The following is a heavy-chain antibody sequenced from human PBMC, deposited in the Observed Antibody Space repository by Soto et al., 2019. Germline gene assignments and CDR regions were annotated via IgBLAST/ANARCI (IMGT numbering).Heavy chain of an antibody. CDR3: AHAAFGEFVGSFRY. J-gene: IGHJ4*02. V-gene: IGHV2-5*02. CDR2: VYWDDDK. Sequence: QITLKESGPTLVKPTQTLTLTCTFSGFSLHTHAVGVGWIRQPPGKALEWLALVYWDDDKRYNLFLKSRLAITKDTSKNQVVLTMTNMDPVDTATYYCAHAAFGEFVGSFRYWGQGTLVTVSS. D-gene: IGHD3-10*01. CDR1: GFSLHTHAVG.